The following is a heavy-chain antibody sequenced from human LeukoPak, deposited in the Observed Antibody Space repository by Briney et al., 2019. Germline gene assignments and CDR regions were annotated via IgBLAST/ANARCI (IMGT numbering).Heavy chain of an antibody. D-gene: IGHD6-13*01. V-gene: IGHV3-53*01. Sequence: GGSLRLSCAASGFTFSSYWMSWVRQAPGKGLEWVSVIYSGGSTYYADSVKGRFTISRDNSKNTLYLQMNSLRAEDTAVYYCARSAGYHYYYGMDVWGQGTTVTVSS. CDR3: ARSAGYHYYYGMDV. CDR1: GFTFSSYW. J-gene: IGHJ6*02. CDR2: IYSGGST.